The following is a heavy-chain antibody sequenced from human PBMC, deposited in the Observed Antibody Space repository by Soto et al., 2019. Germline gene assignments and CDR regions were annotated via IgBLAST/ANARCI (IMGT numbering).Heavy chain of an antibody. J-gene: IGHJ6*02. V-gene: IGHV3-53*04. Sequence: EVQLVESGGGLVQPGGSLRLSCAASGFTVSSNYMSWVRQAPGKGLEWVSVIYSDGSTYYADSVKGRFTISRHNSKNTLYLQMNRLRAEDTAVYSCARDPYYDSSGYLASNGMDVWGQGTTVTVSS. D-gene: IGHD3-22*01. CDR1: GFTVSSNY. CDR2: IYSDGST. CDR3: ARDPYYDSSGYLASNGMDV.